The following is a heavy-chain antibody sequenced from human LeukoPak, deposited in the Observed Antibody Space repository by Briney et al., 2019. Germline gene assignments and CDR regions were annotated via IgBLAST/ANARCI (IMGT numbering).Heavy chain of an antibody. CDR2: IYYSGST. V-gene: IGHV4-34*01. Sequence: KPSETLSLTCAVYGGSFSGYYWSWIRQPPGKGLEWIGSIYYSGSTYYNPSLKSRVTISVDTSKNQFSLKLTSVTAADTAVYYCARDSVAGSSWYGMDVWGQGTTVTFSS. CDR3: ARDSVAGSSWYGMDV. D-gene: IGHD6-19*01. J-gene: IGHJ6*02. CDR1: GGSFSGYY.